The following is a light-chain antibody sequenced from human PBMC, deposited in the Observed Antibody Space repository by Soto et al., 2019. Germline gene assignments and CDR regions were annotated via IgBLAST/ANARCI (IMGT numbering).Light chain of an antibody. J-gene: IGKJ2*01. CDR2: AAS. V-gene: IGKV3-11*01. CDR3: QQRSNWPPVYT. Sequence: EVVFKQSPATLSLFPGERAPLSFRASQSVTSYLAWYQQKPGQAPRLLIYAASNRATGIPARFSGSGSGTDFTLTISSLEPEDFAVYYCQQRSNWPPVYTFGQGTK. CDR1: QSVTSY.